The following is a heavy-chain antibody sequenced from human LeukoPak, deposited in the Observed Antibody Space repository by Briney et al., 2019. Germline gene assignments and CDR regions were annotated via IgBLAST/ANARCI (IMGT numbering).Heavy chain of an antibody. CDR3: ARGQLTGDDELFDY. V-gene: IGHV3-74*01. CDR2: INSDGSST. CDR1: GFTFSSYW. D-gene: IGHD7-27*01. J-gene: IGHJ4*02. Sequence: HSGGSLRLSCAASGFTFSSYWMHWVRQAPGKGLVWVSRINSDGSSTSYADSVKGRFTISRDNAKNSLYLQMNSLRAEDTAVYYCARGQLTGDDELFDYWGQGTLVTVSS.